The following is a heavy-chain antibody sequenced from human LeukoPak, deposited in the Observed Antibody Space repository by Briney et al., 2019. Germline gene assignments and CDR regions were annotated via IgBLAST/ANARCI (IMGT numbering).Heavy chain of an antibody. Sequence: ASVKVSCKASGYTFTSYAMHWVRQAPGHRLECMGWINTGNGNTKYSQKFQGRVTITRDTSASTAYMDLSSLRSEDTAVYYCARNTETAIPLLYYFDYWGQGTLVAVSS. CDR3: ARNTETAIPLLYYFDY. CDR1: GYTFTSYA. D-gene: IGHD2-21*02. J-gene: IGHJ4*02. V-gene: IGHV1-3*04. CDR2: INTGNGNT.